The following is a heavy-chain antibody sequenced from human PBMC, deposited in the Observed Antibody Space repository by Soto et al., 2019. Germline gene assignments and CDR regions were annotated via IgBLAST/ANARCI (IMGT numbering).Heavy chain of an antibody. V-gene: IGHV3-30-3*01. CDR1: GFTFSSYA. Sequence: PGGSLRLSCAASGFTFSSYAMQWVRQAPGKGLEWVAVISYDGSNKYYADSVKGRFTISRDNSKNPLYLQMNSLRAEDTAVYYCARVPVGCSSTSCYPHYYYYGMDVWGQGTTVTVSS. D-gene: IGHD2-2*01. CDR3: ARVPVGCSSTSCYPHYYYYGMDV. J-gene: IGHJ6*02. CDR2: ISYDGSNK.